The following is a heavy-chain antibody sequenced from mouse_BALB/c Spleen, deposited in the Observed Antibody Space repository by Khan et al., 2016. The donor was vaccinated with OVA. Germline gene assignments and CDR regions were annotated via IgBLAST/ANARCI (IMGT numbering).Heavy chain of an antibody. D-gene: IGHD1-1*01. J-gene: IGHJ2*01. V-gene: IGHV1-7*01. CDR3: ARRATVGFDY. CDR2: INPSTGYT. Sequence: QVHVKQSGAELAKPGASVKMSCKASGYTFTSYWMHWVKQRPGQGLEWIGYINPSTGYTEYNQKFKDKATLTADKSSSTAYMQLSSLTSEDSAVDYCARRATVGFDYWGQGTTLTVSS. CDR1: GYTFTSYW.